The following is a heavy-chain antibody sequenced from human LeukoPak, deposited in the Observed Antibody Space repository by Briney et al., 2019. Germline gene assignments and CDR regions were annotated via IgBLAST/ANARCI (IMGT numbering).Heavy chain of an antibody. J-gene: IGHJ4*02. D-gene: IGHD6-13*01. Sequence: KPGESLKISCRTSGYRLTNNWIGWVRQVPGKGLEWMGLIYSPSFQCQVTFSVDTSISTAYLQLSGLRASDTAIYYCVRFGLTSSLDYWGQGTLVTVSS. CDR3: VRFGLTSSLDY. CDR1: GYRLTNNW. CDR2: I. V-gene: IGHV5-51*03.